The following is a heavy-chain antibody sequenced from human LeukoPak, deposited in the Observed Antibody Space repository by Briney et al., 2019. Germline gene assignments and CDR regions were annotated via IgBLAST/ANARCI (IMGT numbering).Heavy chain of an antibody. D-gene: IGHD2-15*01. J-gene: IGHJ4*02. CDR1: GFTFSRYT. V-gene: IGHV3-21*01. CDR2: ISSNGAYI. CDR3: AREGGRGSSYLDYFDY. Sequence: GGSLRLSCAAPGFTFSRYTINWVRQAPGKGLEWVSSISSNGAYIYYADSMEGRFTISRDNAKSSLSLQMDSLRAEDTAIYYCAREGGRGSSYLDYFDYWGQGMLVTVSS.